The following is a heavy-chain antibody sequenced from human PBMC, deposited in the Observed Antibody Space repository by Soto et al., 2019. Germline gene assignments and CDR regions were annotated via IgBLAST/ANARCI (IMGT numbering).Heavy chain of an antibody. CDR3: AKRGYSSGWSHYFDY. Sequence: EVQLLESGGGLVQPGGSLRLSCAASGFTFSSYAMSWVRQAPGKGLEWVSAISGSGGSTYYADSVKGRFTISRDNSKNTLYLQMNSLRGEDTAVYYCAKRGYSSGWSHYFDYWGQGTLVTVSS. V-gene: IGHV3-23*01. CDR2: ISGSGGST. D-gene: IGHD6-19*01. CDR1: GFTFSSYA. J-gene: IGHJ4*02.